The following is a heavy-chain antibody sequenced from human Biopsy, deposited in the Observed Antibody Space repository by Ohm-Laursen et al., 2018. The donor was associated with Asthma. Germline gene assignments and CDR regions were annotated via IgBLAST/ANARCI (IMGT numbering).Heavy chain of an antibody. CDR2: ISWNSGSI. CDR1: GFTFDDYA. D-gene: IGHD1-26*01. CDR3: AKGEWELLEANFDY. J-gene: IGHJ4*02. V-gene: IGHV3-9*01. Sequence: SLRLSCTASGFTFDDYAMHWVQQAPGKGLEWVSGISWNSGSIGYADSVKGRFTISRDNAKNSLYLQMNSLRAEDTALYYCAKGEWELLEANFDYWGQGTLVTVSS.